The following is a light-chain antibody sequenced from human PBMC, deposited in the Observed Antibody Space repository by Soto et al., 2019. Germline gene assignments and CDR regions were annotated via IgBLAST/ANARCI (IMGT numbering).Light chain of an antibody. V-gene: IGKV3D-15*01. CDR3: QQCNSYSRT. CDR1: QSVSTF. Sequence: EIVMTQSPATLSVSPGEGATLSCRASQSVSTFLAWYQQRPGQAPRLLIYHATTRATGIPDRFSGSGSGTDFTLTISSLQPDDFATYYCQQCNSYSRTFGQGTKVDIK. J-gene: IGKJ1*01. CDR2: HAT.